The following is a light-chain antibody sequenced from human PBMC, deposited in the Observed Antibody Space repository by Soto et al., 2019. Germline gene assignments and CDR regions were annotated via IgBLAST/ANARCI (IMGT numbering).Light chain of an antibody. CDR3: QKYNSAALT. V-gene: IGKV1-27*01. Sequence: DIQMTQSPSSLSASVGDRVTITCRASQGIRNYLAWCQQKPGKVPKLLIYAASTLQSGVQSRFTGSGSGTDFTLTISSLQPEDVATYYCQKYNSAALTFGGGTKVEIK. J-gene: IGKJ4*01. CDR1: QGIRNY. CDR2: AAS.